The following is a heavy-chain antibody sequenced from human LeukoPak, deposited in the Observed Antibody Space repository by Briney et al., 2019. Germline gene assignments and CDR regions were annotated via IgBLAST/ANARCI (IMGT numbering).Heavy chain of an antibody. J-gene: IGHJ2*01. CDR3: ARGKRTWYFDL. D-gene: IGHD6-25*01. Sequence: SETLSLTCTVSGGSISSYYWNWIRQPPGKDLEWIGYISDSGSTNYNPSLKSRVTISVDTSKNQISLKLSSVTAADTAVYYCARGKRTWYFDLWGRGTLVTVSS. V-gene: IGHV4-59*01. CDR1: GGSISSYY. CDR2: ISDSGST.